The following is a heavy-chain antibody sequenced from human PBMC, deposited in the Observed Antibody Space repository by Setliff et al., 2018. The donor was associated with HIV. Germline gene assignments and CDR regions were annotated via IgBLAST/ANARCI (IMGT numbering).Heavy chain of an antibody. Sequence: PSETLSLTCTVSGQFISDGYYWGWIRQPPGKGLEWIGSFYYSGRTYYSPSLRSRVTISVDTSKNQFSLKLISVTAADTAVYYCARYGGNSFWFDPWGQGTLVTVSS. CDR3: ARYGGNSFWFDP. CDR1: GQFISDGYY. V-gene: IGHV4-38-2*02. D-gene: IGHD2-21*01. J-gene: IGHJ5*02. CDR2: FYYSGRT.